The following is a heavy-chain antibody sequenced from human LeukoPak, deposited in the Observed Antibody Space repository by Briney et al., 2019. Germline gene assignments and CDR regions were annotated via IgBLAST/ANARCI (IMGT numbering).Heavy chain of an antibody. V-gene: IGHV4-31*03. J-gene: IGHJ4*02. Sequence: PSETLSLTCTVSGGSISSGGYYWSWIRQHPGKGLEWIGYIYYSGSTYYNPSLKSRVTISVGTSKNQFSLKLSSVTAADTAVYYCASGYEGDWQNFDYWGQGTLVTVSS. CDR3: ASGYEGDWQNFDY. CDR2: IYYSGST. D-gene: IGHD5-12*01. CDR1: GGSISSGGYY.